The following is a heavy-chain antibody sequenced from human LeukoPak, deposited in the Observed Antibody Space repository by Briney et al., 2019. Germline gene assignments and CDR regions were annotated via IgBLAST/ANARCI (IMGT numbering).Heavy chain of an antibody. D-gene: IGHD6-19*01. J-gene: IGHJ4*02. CDR2: ISGSGDST. Sequence: GGSLRLPCKASGFTFTTYAMSWVRQPPGKGLEWVSTISGSGDSTYYADSVKGRFTFSRDNSKNTLYLQMNSLRAEDTAVYYCARTPSVPAGLDYWGQGTLVTVSS. CDR1: GFTFTTYA. V-gene: IGHV3-23*01. CDR3: ARTPSVPAGLDY.